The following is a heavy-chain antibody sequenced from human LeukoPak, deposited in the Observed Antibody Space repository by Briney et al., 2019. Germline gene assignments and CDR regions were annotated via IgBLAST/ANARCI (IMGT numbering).Heavy chain of an antibody. CDR1: DYTFTNYH. V-gene: IGHV1-18*01. CDR3: ASAALEMAAIDY. Sequence: ASVKVSCKAADYTFTNYHITWVRQAPGQGLEWMGWISAYNGNTNYAQKFQGRVTMTRDTSISTAYMELSRLRSDDTAVYYCASAALEMAAIDYWGQGTLVTVSS. J-gene: IGHJ4*02. D-gene: IGHD5-24*01. CDR2: ISAYNGNT.